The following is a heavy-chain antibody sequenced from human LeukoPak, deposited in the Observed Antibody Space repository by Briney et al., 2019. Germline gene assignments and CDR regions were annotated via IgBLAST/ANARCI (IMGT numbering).Heavy chain of an antibody. CDR2: ISGSGGST. D-gene: IGHD2-8*01. Sequence: GGSLRLSRAASGFTFSSYAMSWVRQAPGKGLEWVSAISGSGGSTYYADSVKGRFTISRDNSKNTLYLQMNSLRAEDTAVYYCAKAPPIVLMVYARDYYYGMDVWGQGTTVTVSS. CDR1: GFTFSSYA. J-gene: IGHJ6*02. V-gene: IGHV3-23*01. CDR3: AKAPPIVLMVYARDYYYGMDV.